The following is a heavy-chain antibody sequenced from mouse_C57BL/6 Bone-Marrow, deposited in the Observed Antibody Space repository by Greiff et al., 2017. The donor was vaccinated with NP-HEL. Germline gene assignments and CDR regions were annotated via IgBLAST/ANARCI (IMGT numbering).Heavy chain of an antibody. V-gene: IGHV1-26*01. J-gene: IGHJ4*01. Sequence: EVQLQQSGPELVKPGASVKISCKASGYTFTDYYMNWVKQSHGKSLEWIGDINPNNGGTSYNQKFKGKATLTVDTSSSTAYMELRSLTCEDSAVYYCARRRGVYAMDYWGQGTSVTVSS. CDR3: ARRRGVYAMDY. CDR1: GYTFTDYY. CDR2: INPNNGGT.